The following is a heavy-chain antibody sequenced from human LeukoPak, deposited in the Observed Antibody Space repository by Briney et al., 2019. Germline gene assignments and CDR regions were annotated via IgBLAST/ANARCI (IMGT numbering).Heavy chain of an antibody. D-gene: IGHD3-3*01. V-gene: IGHV3-30-3*01. CDR3: ARDHTIFGVVLYYFDY. CDR2: ISYDGSNK. CDR1: GFTFSSYA. Sequence: GGSLRLSCAASGFTFSSYAMHWVRQAPGKGLEWVAVISYDGSNKYYADSVKGRFTISRDNPKNTLYLQMNSLRAKDTAVYYCARDHTIFGVVLYYFDYWGQGTLVTVSS. J-gene: IGHJ4*02.